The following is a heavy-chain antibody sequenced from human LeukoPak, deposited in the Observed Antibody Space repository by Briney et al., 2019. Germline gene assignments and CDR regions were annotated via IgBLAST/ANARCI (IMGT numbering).Heavy chain of an antibody. CDR3: ARLIPIVVVPAAYFDY. CDR2: INHSGST. Sequence: SETLSLTCAVYGGSFSGYYWSWIRLPPGKGLEWIGEINHSGSTNYNPSLKSRVTISVDTSKNQFSLKLSSVTAADTAVYYCARLIPIVVVPAAYFDYWGQGTLVTVSS. CDR1: GGSFSGYY. V-gene: IGHV4-34*01. J-gene: IGHJ4*02. D-gene: IGHD2-2*01.